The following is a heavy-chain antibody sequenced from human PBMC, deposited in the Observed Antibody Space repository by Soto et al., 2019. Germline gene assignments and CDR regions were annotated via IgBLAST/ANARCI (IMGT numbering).Heavy chain of an antibody. J-gene: IGHJ4*02. Sequence: EVQLLESGGGLVQPGGSLRLSCAASGFTFSSYAMSWVRQAPGKGLEWVSAISGSGGSTYYADSVKGRFTISRDNSKNTLYLQMNSLRAEDTAVDYCAKDGKWELLGDYWGQGTLVTVSS. D-gene: IGHD1-26*01. CDR2: ISGSGGST. CDR1: GFTFSSYA. CDR3: AKDGKWELLGDY. V-gene: IGHV3-23*01.